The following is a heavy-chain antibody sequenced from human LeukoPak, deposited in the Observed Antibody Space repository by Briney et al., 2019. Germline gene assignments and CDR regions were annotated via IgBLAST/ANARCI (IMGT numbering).Heavy chain of an antibody. CDR1: GFTFDDYA. CDR2: ISWNSGSI. Sequence: GGSLRLSCAASGFTFDDYAMHWVRQAPGKGLEWVSGISWNSGSIGYADSVKGRFTISRDNAKNSLYLQMNSLRAEDTALYYCAKAGGSSGWYTPYYFDYWGQGTLVTVSS. V-gene: IGHV3-9*01. CDR3: AKAGGSSGWYTPYYFDY. J-gene: IGHJ4*02. D-gene: IGHD6-19*01.